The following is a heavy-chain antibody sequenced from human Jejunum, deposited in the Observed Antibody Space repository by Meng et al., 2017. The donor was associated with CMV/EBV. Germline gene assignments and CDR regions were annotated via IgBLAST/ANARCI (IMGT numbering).Heavy chain of an antibody. CDR2: VYWDDDK. Sequence: SLSTTLVGVGWIRQPPGKALEWLALVYWDDDKRYNPSLRSRLSITRDTSKNQVVLTMTNMDPVDTATYYCARSGGSTWYQENNWFDPWGQGTLVTVSS. V-gene: IGHV2-5*02. D-gene: IGHD6-13*01. J-gene: IGHJ5*02. CDR3: ARSGGSTWYQENNWFDP. CDR1: SLSTTLVG.